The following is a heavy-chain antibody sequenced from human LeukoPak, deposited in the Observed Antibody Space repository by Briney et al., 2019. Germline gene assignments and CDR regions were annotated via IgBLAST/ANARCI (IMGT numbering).Heavy chain of an antibody. D-gene: IGHD5-12*01. J-gene: IGHJ4*02. V-gene: IGHV4-39*07. CDR3: ARYHDGYDDY. CDR2: FYYSGST. CDR1: GFTFGIYD. Sequence: GSLRLSCAASGFTFGIYDLSWIRQPPGKGLEWIGNFYYSGSTYSNPSLKSRVTISVDTSKNQFSLKLSSVTAADTALYYCARYHDGYDDYWGQGTLVTVSS.